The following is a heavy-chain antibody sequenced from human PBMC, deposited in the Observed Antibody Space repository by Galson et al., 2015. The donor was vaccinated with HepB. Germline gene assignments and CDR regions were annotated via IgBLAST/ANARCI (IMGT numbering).Heavy chain of an antibody. CDR2: IYYSGST. D-gene: IGHD6-19*01. J-gene: IGHJ6*02. V-gene: IGHV4-59*01. CDR3: ARVGWDSSGWYNSGGYGMDV. Sequence: ETLSLTCTVSGGSISSYYWSWIRQPPGKGLEWIGYIYYSGSTNYNPSLKSRVTISVDTSKNQFSLKLSSVTAADTAVYYCARVGWDSSGWYNSGGYGMDVWGQGTTVTVSS. CDR1: GGSISSYY.